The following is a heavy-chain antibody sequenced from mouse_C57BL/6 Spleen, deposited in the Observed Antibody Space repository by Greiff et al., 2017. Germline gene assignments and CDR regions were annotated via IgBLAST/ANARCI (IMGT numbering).Heavy chain of an antibody. V-gene: IGHV3-6*01. J-gene: IGHJ2*01. CDR2: ISYDGSN. CDR3: ARYYGYDGRYYFDY. D-gene: IGHD2-2*01. CDR1: GYSITSGYY. Sequence: DVQLQESGPGLVKPSQSLSLTCSVTGYSITSGYYWNWIRQFPGNKLEWMGYISYDGSNNYNPSLKNRISITRDTSKNQFFLKLNSVTTEDTATYYCARYYGYDGRYYFDYWGQGTTLTVSS.